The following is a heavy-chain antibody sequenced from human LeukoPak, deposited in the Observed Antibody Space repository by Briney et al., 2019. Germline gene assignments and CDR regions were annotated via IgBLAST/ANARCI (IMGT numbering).Heavy chain of an antibody. V-gene: IGHV1-2*02. J-gene: IGHJ4*02. CDR3: ARDRTERDFDY. CDR1: GYTFTDYY. Sequence: ASVKVSCKASGYTFTDYYMHWVRQAPGQGLEWMGWINPHSGGTNYAQKFQGRVIMTRDTSIRTAYMELSRLRSDDTAIYYCARDRTERDFDYWGQGTLVTVSS. CDR2: INPHSGGT.